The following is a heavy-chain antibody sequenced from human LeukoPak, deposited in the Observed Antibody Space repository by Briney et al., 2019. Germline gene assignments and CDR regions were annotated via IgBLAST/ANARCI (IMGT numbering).Heavy chain of an antibody. CDR3: ARSGKHDILTGKHKLFDY. J-gene: IGHJ4*02. CDR2: INPNSGGT. V-gene: IGHV1-2*04. CDR1: GYTFTGYY. Sequence: ASVKVSCKASGYTFTGYYMRWVRQAPGQGLEWMGWINPNSGGTNYAQKFQGWVTMTRDTSISTAYMELIRLRSDDTAVYYCARSGKHDILTGKHKLFDYWGQGTLVTVSS. D-gene: IGHD3-9*01.